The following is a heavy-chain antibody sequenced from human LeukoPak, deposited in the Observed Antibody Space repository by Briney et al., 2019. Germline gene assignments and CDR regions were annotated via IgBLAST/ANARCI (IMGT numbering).Heavy chain of an antibody. Sequence: ASVKVSCTASGYTFTSYYMHWVRQAPGPGLEWMGIINPSGGSTSYAQKFQGRVTMTRDMSTSTVYMELSSLRSEDTAVYYCAREAGRSGYDFGYYYYYMDVWGKGTTVTVSS. CDR1: GYTFTSYY. CDR3: AREAGRSGYDFGYYYYYMDV. D-gene: IGHD5-12*01. J-gene: IGHJ6*03. V-gene: IGHV1-46*01. CDR2: INPSGGST.